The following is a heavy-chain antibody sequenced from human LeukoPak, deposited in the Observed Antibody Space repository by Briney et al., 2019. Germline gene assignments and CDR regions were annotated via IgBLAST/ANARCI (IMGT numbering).Heavy chain of an antibody. CDR1: GGSISSSN. D-gene: IGHD5-24*01. Sequence: LSLTCAVSGGSISSSNWWSWVRQPPGKGLEWVSYITVSGSTKYYTDSVKGRFTISRDNAKNSLYLLMNSLRAEDTAIYYCARISKRGGYDYWGQGTLVTVSS. CDR3: ARISKRGGYDY. J-gene: IGHJ4*02. V-gene: IGHV3-48*03. CDR2: ITVSGSTK.